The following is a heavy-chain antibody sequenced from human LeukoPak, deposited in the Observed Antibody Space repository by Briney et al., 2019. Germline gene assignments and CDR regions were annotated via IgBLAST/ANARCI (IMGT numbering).Heavy chain of an antibody. CDR1: GFTFSSYA. Sequence: GGSLRLSCAASGFTFSSYAMSWVRQAPGKGLEWVSAISGSGGSTYYADSVKGRFTISRDNSKNTASLQMNSLRAEDSALYYCAKGRGPGADFDYWGQGTLVTVS. J-gene: IGHJ4*02. CDR3: AKGRGPGADFDY. D-gene: IGHD3-10*01. CDR2: ISGSGGST. V-gene: IGHV3-23*01.